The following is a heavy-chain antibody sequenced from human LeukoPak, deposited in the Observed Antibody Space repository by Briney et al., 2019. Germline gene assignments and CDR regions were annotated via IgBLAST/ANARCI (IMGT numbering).Heavy chain of an antibody. CDR3: AKVRRAVAGPDAFDI. CDR2: ISGSGDTT. J-gene: IGHJ3*02. CDR1: RFTSSNYA. Sequence: PGGSLRLSCAASRFTSSNYAMNWVRQAAGKGLEWVSAISGSGDTTYYADSVKGRFTISRDNSKNTVYLQMNSLRAEDTAVYYCAKVRRAVAGPDAFDIWGQGTMVTVSS. V-gene: IGHV3-23*01. D-gene: IGHD6-19*01.